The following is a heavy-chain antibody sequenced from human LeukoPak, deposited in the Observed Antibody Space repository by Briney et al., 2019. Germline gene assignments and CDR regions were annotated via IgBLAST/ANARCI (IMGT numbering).Heavy chain of an antibody. CDR1: GYTFTGYY. CDR3: ARGHYDILTGYWGYYMDV. D-gene: IGHD3-9*01. Sequence: GASVKVSCKASGYTFTGYYMHWVRQAPGQGLEWMGIINPSGGSTSYAQKFQGRVTMTRDTSTSTVYMELSSLRSEDTAVYYCARGHYDILTGYWGYYMDVWGKGTTVTISS. CDR2: INPSGGST. V-gene: IGHV1-46*01. J-gene: IGHJ6*03.